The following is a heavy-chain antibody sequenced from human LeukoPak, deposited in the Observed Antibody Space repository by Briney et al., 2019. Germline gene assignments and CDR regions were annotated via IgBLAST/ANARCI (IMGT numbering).Heavy chain of an antibody. V-gene: IGHV1-69*13. CDR3: ARALMVYATHQSGAGYYYYGMDV. D-gene: IGHD2-8*01. CDR2: IIPIFGTA. CDR1: GGTFSSYA. J-gene: IGHJ6*02. Sequence: GASVKVSCKASGGTFSSYAISWVRQAPGQGLEWMGGIIPIFGTANYAQKFQGRVTITADESTSTAYMELSSLRSEDTAVYYCARALMVYATHQSGAGYYYYGMDVWGQGTTVTVSS.